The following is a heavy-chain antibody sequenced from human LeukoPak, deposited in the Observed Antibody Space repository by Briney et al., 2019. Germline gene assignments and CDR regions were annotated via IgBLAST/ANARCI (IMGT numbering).Heavy chain of an antibody. CDR2: IYYSGST. D-gene: IGHD3-9*01. J-gene: IGHJ6*03. Sequence: SETLSLTCTVSGGSISSSSYYWGWIRQPPGKGLEWIGSIYYSGSTYYNPSLKSRVTISVGTSKNQFSLKLSSVTAADTAVYYCARQGKDFDSYYYYYMDVWGKGTTVTISS. V-gene: IGHV4-39*01. CDR3: ARQGKDFDSYYYYYMDV. CDR1: GGSISSSSYY.